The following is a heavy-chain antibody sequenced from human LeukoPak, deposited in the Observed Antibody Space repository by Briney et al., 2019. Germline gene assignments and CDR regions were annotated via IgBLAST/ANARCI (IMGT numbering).Heavy chain of an antibody. CDR2: MNPNSGNT. D-gene: IGHD3-22*01. J-gene: IGHJ3*02. CDR3: AREGHSSGRAGTFDI. V-gene: IGHV1-8*03. CDR1: GYTFTSYD. Sequence: ASVKVSCKASGYTFTSYDINWVRQATGQGLEWMGWMNPNSGNTGYAQKFQGRVTITRNTSISTAYMELSSLRSEDTAVYYCAREGHSSGRAGTFDIWGQGTTVTVSS.